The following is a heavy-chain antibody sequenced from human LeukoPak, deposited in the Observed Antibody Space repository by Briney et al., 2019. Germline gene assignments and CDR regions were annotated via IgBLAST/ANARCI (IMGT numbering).Heavy chain of an antibody. Sequence: GRSLRLSCAASGFTFSSYAMHWVRQAPGKGLEWVAVISYDGSNKYYADSVKGRFTISRDNSKNTLYLQMGSLRAEDMAVYYCARISDYSNYNYWGQGTLVTVSS. CDR2: ISYDGSNK. D-gene: IGHD4-11*01. CDR1: GFTFSSYA. CDR3: ARISDYSNYNY. V-gene: IGHV3-30*14. J-gene: IGHJ4*02.